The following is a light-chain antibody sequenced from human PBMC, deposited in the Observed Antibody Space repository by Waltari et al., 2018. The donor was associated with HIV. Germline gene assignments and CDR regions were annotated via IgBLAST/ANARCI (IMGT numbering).Light chain of an antibody. CDR3: QQYSRSAYT. CDR2: GAS. CDR1: QSVSSSY. Sequence: VLMQSPDPLSLSPGERATLSCRASQSVSSSYLAWYQQKPGQPPRLLIYGASTRAIGIPDRFSISGSGTDFTLTISRLEPEDFAVYYCQQYSRSAYTFGQGTKLEIK. V-gene: IGKV3-20*01. J-gene: IGKJ2*01.